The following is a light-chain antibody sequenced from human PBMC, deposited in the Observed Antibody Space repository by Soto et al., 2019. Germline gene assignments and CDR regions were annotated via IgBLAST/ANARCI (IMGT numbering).Light chain of an antibody. V-gene: IGKV1-5*01. CDR2: DAS. CDR3: QKYNSY. Sequence: DFEITKTPSTLSASVGDKVTMTCRASQSIGSWLAWYQQKPGKAPKVLIYDASSLESGVPSRFSGSGSGTEFTLTISCLQPDDFAPYYCQKYNSYFGQGTRLEIK. J-gene: IGKJ5*01. CDR1: QSIGSW.